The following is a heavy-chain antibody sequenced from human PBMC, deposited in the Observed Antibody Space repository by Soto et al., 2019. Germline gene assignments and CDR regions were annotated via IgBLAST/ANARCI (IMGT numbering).Heavy chain of an antibody. CDR2: IYYSGST. D-gene: IGHD2-15*01. CDR1: GGSISSYY. CDR3: GRHCSDGSCLVY. V-gene: IGHV4-59*08. Sequence: SETLSLTCTVSGGSISSYYWSWIRQPPGKGLEWIGYIYYSGSTNYNPSLKSRVTISVDTSKNQFSLKLSSVTAADTAVYYCGRHCSDGSCLVYWGQGTLVTVSS. J-gene: IGHJ4*02.